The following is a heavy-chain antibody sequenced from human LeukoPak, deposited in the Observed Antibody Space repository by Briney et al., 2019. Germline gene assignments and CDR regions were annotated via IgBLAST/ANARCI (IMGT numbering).Heavy chain of an antibody. J-gene: IGHJ4*02. CDR3: ARDRGIAVAIDY. CDR1: GFTFDDYG. D-gene: IGHD6-19*01. V-gene: IGHV3-20*04. CDR2: INWNGGST. Sequence: GGSLRLSCVASGFTFDDYGMSWVRQVPGKGLEWVSGINWNGGSTGYADSVKGRFTISRDNAKNFLYLQMNSLRAEDTAFYYCARDRGIAVAIDYWGQGTLVTVSS.